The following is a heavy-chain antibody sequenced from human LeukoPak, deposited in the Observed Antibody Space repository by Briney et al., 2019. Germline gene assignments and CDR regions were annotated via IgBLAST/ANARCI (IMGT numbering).Heavy chain of an antibody. Sequence: GGSLRLFCGPSGFTFSRHRMLWVRESTGGGLECVANIKHDVSSKYYVDSVKGRFTISKDNAKNSLYLQMNSLRAEDTSLYSCARLQLNTDYYHLDYWGQGTLVTVSS. CDR3: ARLQLNTDYYHLDY. D-gene: IGHD3-9*01. CDR2: IKHDVSSK. V-gene: IGHV3-7*01. J-gene: IGHJ4*02. CDR1: GFTFSRHR.